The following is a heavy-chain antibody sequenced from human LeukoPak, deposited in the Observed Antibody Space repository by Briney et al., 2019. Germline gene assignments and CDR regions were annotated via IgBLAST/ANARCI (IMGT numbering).Heavy chain of an antibody. CDR3: VIDGSGLFDY. CDR2: ISRSSSYI. J-gene: IGHJ4*02. Sequence: GGSLRLSCAASGFTFSSYSMNWVRQAPGKGLEWVSSISRSSSYIYYADSVKGRFTISRDNAKNSLYLQMNSLRAEDTAVYYCVIDGSGLFDYWGQGTLVTVSS. D-gene: IGHD3-10*01. V-gene: IGHV3-21*01. CDR1: GFTFSSYS.